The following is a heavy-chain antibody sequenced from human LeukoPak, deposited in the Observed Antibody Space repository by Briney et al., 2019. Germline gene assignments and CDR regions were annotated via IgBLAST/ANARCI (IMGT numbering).Heavy chain of an antibody. CDR1: GGSISSGGYY. CDR3: ARLAYYYDSSGFVDY. CDR2: IYHSGST. J-gene: IGHJ4*02. V-gene: IGHV4-30-2*01. Sequence: PSETLSLTCTVSGGSISSGGYYWSWIRQPPGKGLERIGYIYHSGSTYYNPSLKSRVTISVDTSKNQFSLKLSSVTAADTAVYYCARLAYYYDSSGFVDYWGQGTLVTVSS. D-gene: IGHD3-22*01.